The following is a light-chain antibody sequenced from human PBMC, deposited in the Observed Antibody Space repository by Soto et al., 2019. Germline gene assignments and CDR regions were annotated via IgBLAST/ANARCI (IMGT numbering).Light chain of an antibody. J-gene: IGLJ2*01. CDR3: AAWDDSLSGLVV. CDR1: SSNIGSNY. CDR2: RNN. Sequence: QLVLTQLPSASGTPGQRVTISCSGSSSNIGSNYVSWYQQLPGTAPKLLIDRNNQRPSGVPDRFSGSKSGTSASLAISGLRSEDEADYYCAAWDDSLSGLVVFGGGTKLTVL. V-gene: IGLV1-47*01.